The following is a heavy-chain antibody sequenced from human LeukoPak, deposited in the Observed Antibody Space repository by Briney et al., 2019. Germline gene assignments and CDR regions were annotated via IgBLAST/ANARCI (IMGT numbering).Heavy chain of an antibody. CDR3: AKAITMIVVVSAFDI. CDR1: GFTFSSYG. V-gene: IGHV3-23*01. J-gene: IGHJ3*02. Sequence: GGSLRLSCAASGFTFSSYGMHWVRQAPGKGLEWVSAISGSGGSTYYADSVKGRFTISRDNSKNTLYLQMNSLRAEDTAVYYCAKAITMIVVVSAFDIWGQGTMVTVSS. CDR2: ISGSGGST. D-gene: IGHD3-22*01.